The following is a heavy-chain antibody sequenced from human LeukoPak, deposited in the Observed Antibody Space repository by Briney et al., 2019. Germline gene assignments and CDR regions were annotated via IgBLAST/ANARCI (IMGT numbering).Heavy chain of an antibody. J-gene: IGHJ4*02. Sequence: PGGSLRLSCAASGFTFSSYAMSWVRQAPGKGLEWVSAISGSGGSTYYADSVKGRFTISRDNSKNTLYLQMNSLRAEDTAVYYCASGLYYDFWSGYIDYWGQGTLVTVSS. V-gene: IGHV3-23*01. CDR3: ASGLYYDFWSGYIDY. CDR2: ISGSGGST. D-gene: IGHD3-3*01. CDR1: GFTFSSYA.